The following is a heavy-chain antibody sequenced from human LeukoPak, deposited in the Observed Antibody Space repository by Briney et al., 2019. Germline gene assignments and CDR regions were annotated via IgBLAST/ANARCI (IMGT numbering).Heavy chain of an antibody. D-gene: IGHD3-22*01. CDR3: ARAGDTSGYHLDY. Sequence: GGSLRLSCAASGFTFSSYSMNWVRQAPGKGLEWVSSISGISTYIYYADSVKGRFTISRDNAKNSVSLEMISLRAEDTALYYCARAGDTSGYHLDYWGQGTLVTVSS. J-gene: IGHJ4*02. CDR2: ISGISTYI. CDR1: GFTFSSYS. V-gene: IGHV3-21*01.